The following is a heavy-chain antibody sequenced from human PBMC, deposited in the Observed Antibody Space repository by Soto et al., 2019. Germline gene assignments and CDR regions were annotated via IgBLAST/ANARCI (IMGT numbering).Heavy chain of an antibody. CDR1: GFPFSSYG. Sequence: QVQLVESGGGVVQPGRSLRLSCAASGFPFSSYGMHWVRQAPGKGLDWVAVIWYDGSNKDYADSVKGRFTISRDNSKNTLFLQMNNLRVDDTAVYYCGSSINWGQGTLVTVSS. V-gene: IGHV3-33*01. J-gene: IGHJ4*02. CDR3: GSSIN. CDR2: IWYDGSNK.